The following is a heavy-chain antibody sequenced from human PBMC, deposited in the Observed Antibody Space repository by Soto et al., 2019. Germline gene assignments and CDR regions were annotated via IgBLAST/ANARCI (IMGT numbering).Heavy chain of an antibody. CDR1: GGTFSSYA. D-gene: IGHD3-9*01. CDR2: IIPIFGTA. CDR3: ARDDYDILTGYYPNWFDP. Sequence: SVKVSCKASGGTFSSYAISWVRQAPGQGLEWMGGIIPIFGTANYAQKFQGRVTITADKSTSTAYMELSSLRSEDTAVYYCARDDYDILTGYYPNWFDPWGQRTLVTVS. J-gene: IGHJ5*02. V-gene: IGHV1-69*06.